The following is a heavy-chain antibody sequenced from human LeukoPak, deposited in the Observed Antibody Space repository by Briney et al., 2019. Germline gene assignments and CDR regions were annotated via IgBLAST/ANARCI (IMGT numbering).Heavy chain of an antibody. V-gene: IGHV3-48*02. CDR1: GFTFSKYS. CDR3: ARRMGGELVALDI. Sequence: GGSLRLSCAASGFTFSKYSMNWVRQAPGKGLEWVSYISSSSTTIYFADSVKGRFTISGDNAKNSLYLQMNSLGDEDTAVYYCARRMGGELVALDIWGQGTMVTVSS. J-gene: IGHJ3*02. CDR2: ISSSSTTI. D-gene: IGHD1-7*01.